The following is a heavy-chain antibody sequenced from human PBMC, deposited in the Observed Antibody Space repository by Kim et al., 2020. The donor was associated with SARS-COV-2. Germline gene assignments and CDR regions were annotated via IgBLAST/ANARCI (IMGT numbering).Heavy chain of an antibody. CDR3: ARDFKQNSLVYDYVWGSYRYGFDY. D-gene: IGHD3-16*02. V-gene: IGHV3-33*01. CDR1: GFTFSSYG. J-gene: IGHJ4*02. Sequence: GGSLRLSCAASGFTFSSYGMHWVRQAPGKGLEWVAVIWYDGSNKYYADSVKGRFTISRDNSKNTLYLQMNSLRAEDTAVYYCARDFKQNSLVYDYVWGSYRYGFDYWGQGTLVTVSS. CDR2: IWYDGSNK.